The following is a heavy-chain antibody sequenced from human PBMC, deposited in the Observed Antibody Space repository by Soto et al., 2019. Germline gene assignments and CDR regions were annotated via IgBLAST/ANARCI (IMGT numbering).Heavy chain of an antibody. D-gene: IGHD1-26*01. CDR3: ARGTTQWELRFDY. Sequence: QVQLVQSGAELKRPGASVKVSCKASGYTFSDYYIHWVRQAPGQGLEWMGWINPNGGDTKYAQKLQGRVTMTTDTSTSTAYMELRSLRSDDTAVYYCARGTTQWELRFDYWGQGTLVTVSS. CDR1: GYTFSDYY. V-gene: IGHV1-2*02. CDR2: INPNGGDT. J-gene: IGHJ4*02.